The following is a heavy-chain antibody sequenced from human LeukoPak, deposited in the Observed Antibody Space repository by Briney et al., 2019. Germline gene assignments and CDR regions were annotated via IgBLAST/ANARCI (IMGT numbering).Heavy chain of an antibody. Sequence: GGSLSLSCAASGFTFSSYEMNWVRQAPGKGLEWLSYISSRGSTIYYADSVKGRFTISRDNAKNPLSLQMNSLRAEDTAVYYCARFGIVASDAVDYGGQGTLVTVPS. CDR1: GFTFSSYE. D-gene: IGHD3-22*01. V-gene: IGHV3-48*03. J-gene: IGHJ4*02. CDR3: ARFGIVASDAVDY. CDR2: ISSRGSTI.